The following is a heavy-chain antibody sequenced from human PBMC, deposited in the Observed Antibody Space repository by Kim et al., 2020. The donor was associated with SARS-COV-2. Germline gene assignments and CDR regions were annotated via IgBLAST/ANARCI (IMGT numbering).Heavy chain of an antibody. Sequence: SETLSLTCTVSGASMSSSGYYWGWIRQPPGKGLECIGSISHTGSTHYNPSLNSPLTISVDTSKNQFSLRLSSVSAADTAMYYCVRHRLDNTGIVVHFDY. CDR1: GASMSSSGYY. CDR3: VRHRLDNTGIVVHFDY. D-gene: IGHD3-16*02. J-gene: IGHJ4*01. CDR2: ISHTGST. V-gene: IGHV4-39*01.